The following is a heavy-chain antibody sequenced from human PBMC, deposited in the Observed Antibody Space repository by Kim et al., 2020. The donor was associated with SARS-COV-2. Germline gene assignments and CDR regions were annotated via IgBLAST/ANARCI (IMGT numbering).Heavy chain of an antibody. D-gene: IGHD3-9*01. CDR3: ASGLEDILTGSEYYFDY. V-gene: IGHV3-53*04. Sequence: GGSLRLSCAASGFTVSSNYMRWVRQAPGKGLEWVSVIYSGGSTYYAASVKGRFTISRHNSKNTLYLQMNSLRAEDTAVYYCASGLEDILTGSEYYFDYWGQGTLFTVSS. CDR2: IYSGGST. CDR1: GFTVSSNY. J-gene: IGHJ4*02.